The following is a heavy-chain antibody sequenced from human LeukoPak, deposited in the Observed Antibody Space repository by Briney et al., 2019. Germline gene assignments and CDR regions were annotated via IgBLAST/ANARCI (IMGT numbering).Heavy chain of an antibody. Sequence: PGGSLRLSCAASGFTFSSYGMHWVRQAPGKGLEWVAVISYDGSNKYYADSEKGRFTISRDNSKNTLYLQMNSLRAEDTAVYYCARTARRAYYMDVWGKGTTVTVSS. CDR3: ARTARRAYYMDV. CDR1: GFTFSSYG. CDR2: ISYDGSNK. V-gene: IGHV3-30*03. D-gene: IGHD2-21*02. J-gene: IGHJ6*03.